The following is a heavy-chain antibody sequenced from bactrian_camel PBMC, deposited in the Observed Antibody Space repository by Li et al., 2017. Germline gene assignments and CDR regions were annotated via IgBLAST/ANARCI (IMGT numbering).Heavy chain of an antibody. Sequence: LVESGGGSVQAGGSLTLSCAAGRYTYKRNCTGWFRQRPGKDREGLAVLWIGGATTTYADSVKGRFIITRDKAKDLVYLQMNGLQPEDTGIYYCAADAGKYYAAAKAPDMDYRGQGTQVTVS. V-gene: IGHV3S40*01. CDR1: RYTYKRNC. CDR2: LWIGGATT. CDR3: AADAGKYYAAAKAPDMDY. D-gene: IGHD2*01. J-gene: IGHJ4*01.